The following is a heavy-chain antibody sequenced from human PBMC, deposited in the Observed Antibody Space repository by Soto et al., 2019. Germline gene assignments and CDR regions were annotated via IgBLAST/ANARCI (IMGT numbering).Heavy chain of an antibody. CDR2: ISGSGGST. D-gene: IGHD1-26*01. J-gene: IGHJ4*02. CDR1: GFTFSSYA. CDR3: AKRGSGSYYID. V-gene: IGHV3-23*01. Sequence: EVQLLESGGGLVQPGGSLRLSCAASGFTFSSYAMRWVRQAPGKGLEWVSAISGSGGSTYYADSVKGRFTISRDNSKNTLYLQMNSLRAEYTAVYYCAKRGSGSYYIDWGQGTLVTVSS.